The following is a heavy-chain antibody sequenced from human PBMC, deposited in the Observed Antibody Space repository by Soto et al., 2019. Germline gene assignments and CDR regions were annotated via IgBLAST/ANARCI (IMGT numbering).Heavy chain of an antibody. CDR2: VRSKAKTYAT. J-gene: IGHJ4*02. CDR1: GFTFSDSA. CDR3: TPEGAGFGY. Sequence: GGSLRLSWAVSGFTFSDSAMHWVRQASGEGLEWVGRVRSKAKTYATAYAASVKGRFTISRDDSKNTAYLQMNSLKTEDTAVYYCTPEGAGFGYWGQGTLVTVSS. V-gene: IGHV3-73*01. D-gene: IGHD1-26*01.